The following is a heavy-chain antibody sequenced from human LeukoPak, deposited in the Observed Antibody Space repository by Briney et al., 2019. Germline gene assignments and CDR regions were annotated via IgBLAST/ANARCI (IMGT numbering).Heavy chain of an antibody. CDR2: IIPISGIA. CDR3: ATEQVEMATPSGY. D-gene: IGHD5-24*01. CDR1: GGTFSSYA. V-gene: IGHV1-69*04. J-gene: IGHJ4*02. Sequence: ASVKVSCKASGGTFSSYAISWVRQAPGQGLEWMGRIIPISGIANYAQKFQGRVTITADKSTSTAYMELSSLRSEDTAVYYCATEQVEMATPSGYWGQGTLVTVSS.